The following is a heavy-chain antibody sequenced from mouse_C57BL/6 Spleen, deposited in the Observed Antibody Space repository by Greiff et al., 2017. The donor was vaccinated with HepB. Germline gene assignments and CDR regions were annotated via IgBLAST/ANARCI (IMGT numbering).Heavy chain of an antibody. CDR2: ISDGGSYT. Sequence: EVQGVESGGGLVKPGGSLKLSCAASGFTFSSYAMSWVRQTPEKRLEWVATISDGGSYTYYPDNVKGRFTISRDNAKNNLYLQMSHLKSEDTAMYYCARGELGRGYFDVWGTGTTVTVSS. CDR3: ARGELGRGYFDV. D-gene: IGHD4-1*01. V-gene: IGHV5-4*01. CDR1: GFTFSSYA. J-gene: IGHJ1*03.